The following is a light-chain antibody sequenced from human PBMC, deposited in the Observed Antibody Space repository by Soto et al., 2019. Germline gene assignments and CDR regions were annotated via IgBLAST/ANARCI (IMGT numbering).Light chain of an antibody. J-gene: IGLJ2*01. Sequence: QPVLTQSPSTSGTPGQTVTISCSGSSSNIGSNTVNWYQLLPGAAPTLLIHTTNQRPSGVPDRFSGSKSGTSASLAISGLQSADEADYYCGVWDDSLMRPLFGGGTKVTVL. V-gene: IGLV1-44*01. CDR1: SSNIGSNT. CDR3: GVWDDSLMRPL. CDR2: TTN.